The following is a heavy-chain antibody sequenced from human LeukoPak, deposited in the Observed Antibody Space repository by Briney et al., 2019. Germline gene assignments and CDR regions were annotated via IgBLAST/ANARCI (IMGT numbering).Heavy chain of an antibody. V-gene: IGHV1-18*01. CDR1: GYTFTSYG. J-gene: IGHJ6*03. D-gene: IGHD2-2*01. Sequence: ASVKVSCKASGYTFTSYGISWVRQAPGQGLEWMGWISAYNGNTNYAQKLQGRVTMTTDTSTSTAYMELRSLRSDDTAVYYCASLGGTNPYYYYYMDAWGKGTTVTVSS. CDR3: ASLGGTNPYYYYYMDA. CDR2: ISAYNGNT.